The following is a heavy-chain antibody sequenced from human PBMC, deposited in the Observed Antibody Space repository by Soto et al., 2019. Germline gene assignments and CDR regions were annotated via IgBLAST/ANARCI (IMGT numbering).Heavy chain of an antibody. V-gene: IGHV1-69*01. D-gene: IGHD2-8*01. Sequence: QVKLEQSGAAVQMPGSSVRLSCKASGGSFYSYVLFWVRQAPGQGLAYMGGIIPLFNTPSYSQKCHGRPTFDADGSTHTAHLDLNSLTSEDTARYCWETMGREGDEFDSVVPSGGQGSLVTVS. J-gene: IGHJ4*02. CDR3: ETMGREGDEFDSVVPS. CDR2: IIPLFNTP. CDR1: GGSFYSYV.